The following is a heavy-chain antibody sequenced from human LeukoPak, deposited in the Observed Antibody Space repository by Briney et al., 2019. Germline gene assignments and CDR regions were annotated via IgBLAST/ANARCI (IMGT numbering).Heavy chain of an antibody. CDR2: IYPYSGDT. CDR1: GYTFTGYY. Sequence: ASVKVSCKASGYTFTGYYMHWVRQAPGQGLEWMGWIYPYSGDTNYAQNFQGRVTMTRDTSISTAYMELSSLKSDDTAVYYCARDRNSGSSLDIWGQGTMLTVSS. J-gene: IGHJ3*02. D-gene: IGHD6-6*01. CDR3: ARDRNSGSSLDI. V-gene: IGHV1-2*02.